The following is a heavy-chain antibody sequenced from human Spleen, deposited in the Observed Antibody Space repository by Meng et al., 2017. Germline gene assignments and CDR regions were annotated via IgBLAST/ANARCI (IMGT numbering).Heavy chain of an antibody. D-gene: IGHD3-22*01. Sequence: GESLKISCAVSGFTFTTFVMSWVRQAPGRGLEWLSAIDGYSFNTYYADSVKGRFTISRDNSKNTLYLQMNSLRAEDTAVYYCAKDIGGPNNYYDSSGYPTFDYWGQGTLVTVSS. V-gene: IGHV3-23*01. J-gene: IGHJ4*02. CDR1: GFTFTTFV. CDR2: IDGYSFNT. CDR3: AKDIGGPNNYYDSSGYPTFDY.